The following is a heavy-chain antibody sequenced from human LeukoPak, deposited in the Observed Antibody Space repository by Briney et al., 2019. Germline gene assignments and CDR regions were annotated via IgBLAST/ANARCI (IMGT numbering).Heavy chain of an antibody. D-gene: IGHD3-3*01. Sequence: GGSLRLSCAASGFTFSSYWMSWVRQAPGKGLEWVANIKQDGSEKYYVDSVKGRFTISRDNAKNTLYLQMNSLRAEDTAVYYCASTNYDFWSGYYFHYYYYYGMDVWGQGTTVTVSS. J-gene: IGHJ6*02. CDR1: GFTFSSYW. V-gene: IGHV3-7*03. CDR3: ASTNYDFWSGYYFHYYYYYGMDV. CDR2: IKQDGSEK.